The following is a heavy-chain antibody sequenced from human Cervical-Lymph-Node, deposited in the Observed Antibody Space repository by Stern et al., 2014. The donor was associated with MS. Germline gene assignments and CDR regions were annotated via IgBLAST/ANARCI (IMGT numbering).Heavy chain of an antibody. Sequence: EVQLVQSGAEVKKPGESLKISCKTAGYSFTNYWIGWVRQMPGKGLEWMGIIYPSDSDPRYSLSFKAQVIIPAEKSTGPAYLQWRSLKASDSGIYYCARGAPPENWGQGTLVTVSS. J-gene: IGHJ4*02. D-gene: IGHD1-26*01. V-gene: IGHV5-51*03. CDR2: IYPSDSDP. CDR3: ARGAPPEN. CDR1: GYSFTNYW.